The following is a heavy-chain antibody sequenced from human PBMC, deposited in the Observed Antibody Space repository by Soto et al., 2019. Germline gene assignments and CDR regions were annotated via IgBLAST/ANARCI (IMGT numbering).Heavy chain of an antibody. V-gene: IGHV1-8*01. Sequence: ASVKVSCKASGYTFTSDDINWLRQATRQGLEWMGWMNPNSGNTGYAQKFQGRVTMTRNTSISTAYMELSSLRSEDTAVYYCARADYDFWSGYYVGNWFDPWGQGTLVTVSS. D-gene: IGHD3-3*01. CDR1: GYTFTSDD. J-gene: IGHJ5*02. CDR2: MNPNSGNT. CDR3: ARADYDFWSGYYVGNWFDP.